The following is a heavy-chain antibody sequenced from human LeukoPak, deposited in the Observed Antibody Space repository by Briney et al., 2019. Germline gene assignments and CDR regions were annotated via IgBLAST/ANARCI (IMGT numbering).Heavy chain of an antibody. CDR1: GGSISVYF. V-gene: IGHV4-59*01. J-gene: IGHJ6*04. CDR3: ARHADIAAYREGLDV. D-gene: IGHD2-15*01. Sequence: SETLSLTCTVSGGSISVYFWSCIRDPPGGGLECVGHNYYRGNTIYNLSLKRRATISVDPPKNLFSLELTSVTAADTAVYYCARHADIAAYREGLDVWRKGTTVTVSS. CDR2: NYYRGNT.